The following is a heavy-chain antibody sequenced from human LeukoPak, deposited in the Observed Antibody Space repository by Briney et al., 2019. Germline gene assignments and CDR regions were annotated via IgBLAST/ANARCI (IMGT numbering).Heavy chain of an antibody. CDR2: INHSGRT. J-gene: IGHJ5*01. D-gene: IGHD1-7*01. Sequence: SETLSLTCAVFGGSFSSYYWSWIRQTPGKGLEWIGEINHSGRTNYNPSLKSRVTLSVDTSKNQFSLKTSSVTAADTAVYYCARPYYSGTYWFDSWGQGTLVTVSS. CDR1: GGSFSSYY. V-gene: IGHV4-34*01. CDR3: ARPYYSGTYWFDS.